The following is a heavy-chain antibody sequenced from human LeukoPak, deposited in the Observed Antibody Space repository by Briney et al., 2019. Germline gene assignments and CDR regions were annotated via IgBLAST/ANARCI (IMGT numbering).Heavy chain of an antibody. CDR2: IKQDGSEK. D-gene: IGHD2-2*01. V-gene: IGHV3-7*01. CDR1: GFTFSSYW. J-gene: IGHJ5*02. CDR3: ARDETGYCSSTSCYAPNWFDP. Sequence: GGSLRLSCAASGFTFSSYWMSWVRQAPGKGLEWLANIKQDGSEKYYVDSVKGRFTISRDNAKNSLYLQMNSLRAEDTAVYYCARDETGYCSSTSCYAPNWFDPWGQGTLVTVSS.